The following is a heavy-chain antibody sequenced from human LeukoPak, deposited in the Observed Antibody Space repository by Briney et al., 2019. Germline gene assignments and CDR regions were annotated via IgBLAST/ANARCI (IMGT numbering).Heavy chain of an antibody. CDR3: ARGLGPIYFDY. CDR1: GGSVSSGSYY. V-gene: IGHV4-61*01. J-gene: IGHJ4*02. D-gene: IGHD3-16*01. CDR2: IYYSGST. Sequence: PSETLSLTCTVSGGSVSSGSYYWSWIRQPPGKGLEWIGYIYYSGSTNYNPSLKSRVTISIDTSKNQFSLKLNSVTAADTAVYYCARGLGPIYFDYWGQGTLVTVSS.